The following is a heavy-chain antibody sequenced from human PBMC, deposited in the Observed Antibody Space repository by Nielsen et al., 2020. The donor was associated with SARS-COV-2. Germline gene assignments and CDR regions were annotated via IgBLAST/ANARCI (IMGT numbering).Heavy chain of an antibody. Sequence: GESLKISCVVSGFTISTYAMSWVRQAPGKGLEWVSAISASTYYADSVKGRFTISRDNSKNTLNLQMNSLRAEDTAVYYCASDSNSYNYYYYYGMDVWGQGTTVTVSS. CDR1: GFTISTYA. D-gene: IGHD2-2*01. V-gene: IGHV3-23*01. J-gene: IGHJ6*02. CDR3: ASDSNSYNYYYYYGMDV. CDR2: ISAST.